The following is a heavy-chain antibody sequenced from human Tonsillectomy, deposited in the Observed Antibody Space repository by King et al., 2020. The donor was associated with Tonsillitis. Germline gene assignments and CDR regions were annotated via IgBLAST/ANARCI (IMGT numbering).Heavy chain of an antibody. CDR3: ARAPSLGSGSYYRTLDY. Sequence: VQLQESGPGLVKPSGTLSLTCAVFGGSISSSNWWTWVRQPPGKGREGSGEHYHRWSTNYNPALKNRVTISVDKSKNQFSLKLSSVTAADTAVYYCARAPSLGSGSYYRTLDYWGQGTLVTVSS. CDR2: HYHRWST. V-gene: IGHV4-4*02. J-gene: IGHJ4*02. D-gene: IGHD3-10*01. CDR1: GGSISSSNW.